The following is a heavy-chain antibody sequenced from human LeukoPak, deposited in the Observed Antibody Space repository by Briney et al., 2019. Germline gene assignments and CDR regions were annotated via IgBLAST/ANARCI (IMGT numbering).Heavy chain of an antibody. CDR1: GGSFSGYN. CDR2: TNYGGCT. V-gene: IGHV4-34*01. CDR3: ARRGVVPAARRQFDY. D-gene: IGHD2-2*01. J-gene: IGHJ4*02. Sequence: PSETLSLTCQVYGGSFSGYNWSWLRQPPGKGLRWVGETNYGGCTNYNPSLKSGVTISVHTCKNQFSLKLCSVTAADTAVYYCARRGVVPAARRQFDYWGQGTLVTVSS.